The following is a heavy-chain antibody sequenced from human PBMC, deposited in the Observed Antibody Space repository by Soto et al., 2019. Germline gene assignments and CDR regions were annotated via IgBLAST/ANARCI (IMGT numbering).Heavy chain of an antibody. V-gene: IGHV3-53*01. CDR1: GFTVSNNY. CDR2: IYSGGYT. J-gene: IGHJ4*02. D-gene: IGHD3-10*01. CDR3: ARRGGGGGY. Sequence: EVQLVESGGGLIQPGGSLRLSCAVSGFTVSNNYMSWVRQAPGKGLEGVSVIYSGGYTAYGDSVKGRFTISRDNSKNTLFFKRKSRGAAAAAVYYGARRGGGGGYWGQGTLVTVSS.